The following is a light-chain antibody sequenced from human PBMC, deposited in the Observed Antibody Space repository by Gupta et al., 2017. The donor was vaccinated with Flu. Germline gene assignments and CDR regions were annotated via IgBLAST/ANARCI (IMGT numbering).Light chain of an antibody. CDR1: QSINNY. CDR2: GAS. CDR3: QQNYSSWT. V-gene: IGKV1-39*01. Sequence: DIQMTQSPSSLSASVGDRVIITCRASQSINNYLNWYQQEAGKAPKLLIYGASTWQSGVPSRFRGSGYGNHFTLTSSRRQNEDFVNYDGQQNYSSWTFGQGTKVEI. J-gene: IGKJ1*01.